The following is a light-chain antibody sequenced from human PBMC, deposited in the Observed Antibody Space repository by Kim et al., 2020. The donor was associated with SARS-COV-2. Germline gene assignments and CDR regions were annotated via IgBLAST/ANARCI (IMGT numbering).Light chain of an antibody. CDR3: AAWDDSLNAVV. CDR1: SSNIGSYT. V-gene: IGLV1-44*01. J-gene: IGLJ2*01. Sequence: ELTQPPSASGTPGQRVTISCSGSSSNIGSYTVNWYQQLPGTAPKLLIYSNDQWPSGVPDRFSGSKSGTSASLAIGGLQSADVANYYCAAWDDSLNAVVFGGGTQLTFL. CDR2: SND.